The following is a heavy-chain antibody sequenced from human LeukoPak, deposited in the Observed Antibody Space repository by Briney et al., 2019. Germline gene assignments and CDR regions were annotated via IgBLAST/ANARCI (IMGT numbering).Heavy chain of an antibody. Sequence: PGTSLRLSCAASGFTFSTYCMHWVRQAPGTGLECVALIWYDGSYKYYADSVKGRFTISRDNSKNTLYLQMNSLRAEDTAVYYCERARYGDSYYFDYWGQGTLVTVSS. CDR3: ERARYGDSYYFDY. J-gene: IGHJ4*02. V-gene: IGHV3-33*01. CDR1: GFTFSTYC. CDR2: IWYDGSYK. D-gene: IGHD4-17*01.